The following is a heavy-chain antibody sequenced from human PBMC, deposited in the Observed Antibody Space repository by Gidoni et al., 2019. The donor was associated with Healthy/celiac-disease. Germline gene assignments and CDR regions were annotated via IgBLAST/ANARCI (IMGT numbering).Heavy chain of an antibody. Sequence: QVQLVESGGGVVQPGRSLRLSCAASGFTFSSYAMHWVRQAPGKGLEWVAVISYDGSNKYYADSVKGRFTISRDNSKNTLYLQMNSLRAEDTAVYYCARARGSGYYLSLDYWGQGTLVTVSS. V-gene: IGHV3-30*01. CDR2: ISYDGSNK. D-gene: IGHD3-22*01. J-gene: IGHJ4*02. CDR1: GFTFSSYA. CDR3: ARARGSGYYLSLDY.